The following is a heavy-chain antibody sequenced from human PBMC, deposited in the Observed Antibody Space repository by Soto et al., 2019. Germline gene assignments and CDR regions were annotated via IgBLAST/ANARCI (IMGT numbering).Heavy chain of an antibody. CDR3: VRGGIAGHWFDP. D-gene: IGHD2-15*01. CDR2: IFHSGST. J-gene: IGHJ5*02. Sequence: QVQLQESGPGLVKPSQTLSLTCSVSRAFINSGGFYYSWIRQPPGKGLEWLGYIFHSGSTLYNPSLRGRLTLSADTSRNQLSLHLTSVTAADTVVYYCVRGGIAGHWFDPWGQGILVTVSS. V-gene: IGHV4-31*03. CDR1: RAFINSGGFY.